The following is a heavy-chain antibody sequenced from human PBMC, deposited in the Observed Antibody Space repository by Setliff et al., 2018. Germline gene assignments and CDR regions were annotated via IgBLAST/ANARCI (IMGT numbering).Heavy chain of an antibody. CDR3: ARMEVLKALDY. Sequence: KPSETLSLTCTVSGGSISSAGNYWSWIRQHPGKGPEWIGYIYYSGSTFYNPSLTSRVIISLDTSKNQFSLRLSSVTAADTAVYYCARMEVLKALDYWGQGTLVTVSS. CDR1: GGSISSAGNY. CDR2: IYYSGST. D-gene: IGHD1-1*01. J-gene: IGHJ4*02. V-gene: IGHV4-31*03.